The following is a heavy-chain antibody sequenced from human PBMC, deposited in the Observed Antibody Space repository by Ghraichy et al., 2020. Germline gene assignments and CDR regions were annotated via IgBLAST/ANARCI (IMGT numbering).Heavy chain of an antibody. Sequence: SQTLSLTCAVYGGSFSGYYWSWIRQPPGKGLEWIGEINHSGSTNYNPSLKSRVTISVDTSKNQFSLKLSSVTAADTAVYYCARGGKYSSLYWFDPWGQGTLVTVSS. CDR3: ARGGKYSSLYWFDP. V-gene: IGHV4-34*01. D-gene: IGHD6-6*01. CDR1: GGSFSGYY. CDR2: INHSGST. J-gene: IGHJ5*02.